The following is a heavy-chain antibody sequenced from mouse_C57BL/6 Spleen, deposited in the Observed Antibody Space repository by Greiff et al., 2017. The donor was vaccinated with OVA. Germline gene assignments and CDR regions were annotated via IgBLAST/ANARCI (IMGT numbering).Heavy chain of an antibody. V-gene: IGHV1-82*01. Sequence: QVQLQQSGPELVKPGASVTISCKASGYAFSSSWMNWVKQRPGKGLEWIGRIYPGDGDTNYNGKFKGKATLTADKSSSTAYMQLSSLTSEDSAVYFCARGGITTYWGQGTTLTVSS. CDR2: IYPGDGDT. D-gene: IGHD2-4*01. J-gene: IGHJ2*01. CDR3: ARGGITTY. CDR1: GYAFSSSW.